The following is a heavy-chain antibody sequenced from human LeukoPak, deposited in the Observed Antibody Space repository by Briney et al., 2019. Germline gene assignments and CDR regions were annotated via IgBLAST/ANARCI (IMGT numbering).Heavy chain of an antibody. D-gene: IGHD3-10*01. V-gene: IGHV4-38-2*01. CDR1: GYSISSGYY. CDR2: IYHSGST. CDR3: ASGTLDAFDI. J-gene: IGHJ3*02. Sequence: SETPSLTCAVSGYSISSGYYWGWIRQPPGKGLEWIGSIYHSGSTYYNPSLKSRVTISVDTSKNQFSLKLSSVIAADTAVYYCASGTLDAFDIWGQGTMVTVSS.